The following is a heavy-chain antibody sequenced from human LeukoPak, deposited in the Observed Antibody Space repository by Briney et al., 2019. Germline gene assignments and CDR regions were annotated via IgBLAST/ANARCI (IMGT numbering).Heavy chain of an antibody. CDR2: IYYSGST. V-gene: IGHV4-59*01. CDR3: ARERSGYSSSWFSYNWFDP. CDR1: GGSISSYY. Sequence: PSETLSLTCTVSGGSISSYYWSWIRQPPGKGLEWIGYIYYSGSTNYNPSLKSRVTISADTSKNQFSLKLSSVTAADTAVYYCARERSGYSSSWFSYNWFDPWGQGTLVTVSS. D-gene: IGHD6-13*01. J-gene: IGHJ5*02.